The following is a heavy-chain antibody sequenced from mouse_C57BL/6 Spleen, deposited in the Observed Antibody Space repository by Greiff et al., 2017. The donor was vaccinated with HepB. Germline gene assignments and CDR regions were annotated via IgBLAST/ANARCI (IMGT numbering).Heavy chain of an antibody. CDR2: IDPSDSYT. CDR3: ARRGYGSSYWYFDV. J-gene: IGHJ1*03. V-gene: IGHV1-50*01. CDR1: GYTFTSYW. Sequence: QVQLQQPGAELVKPGASVKLSCKASGYTFTSYWMQWVKQRPGQGLEWIGEIDPSDSYTNYNQKFKGKATLTVDTSSSTAYMQLSSLTSGDSAVYYCARRGYGSSYWYFDVWGTGTTVTVSS. D-gene: IGHD1-1*01.